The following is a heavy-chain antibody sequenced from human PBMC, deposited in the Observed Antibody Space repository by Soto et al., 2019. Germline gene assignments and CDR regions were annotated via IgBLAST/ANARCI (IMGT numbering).Heavy chain of an antibody. CDR3: SGGKVTAGGNNYFDP. V-gene: IGHV4-4*02. Sequence: QVQLQESGPRLVKPSGSLSLTCGVSGGTVASSHWWSWVRQSPGGGLEWIGNVYHTGDTNFNPSLQSRVTISINKSKHQFSLRLNSPNAADPALYFWSGGKVTAGGNNYFDPWGPGTLVTVPS. CDR1: GGTVASSHW. D-gene: IGHD2-21*02. J-gene: IGHJ5*02. CDR2: VYHTGDT.